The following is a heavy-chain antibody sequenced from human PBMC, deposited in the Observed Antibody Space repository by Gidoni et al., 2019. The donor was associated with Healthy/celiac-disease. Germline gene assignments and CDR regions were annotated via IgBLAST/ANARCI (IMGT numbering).Heavy chain of an antibody. CDR2: IYTSGST. CDR3: ARDSRTPYYYYGMDV. J-gene: IGHJ6*02. V-gene: IGHV4-61*02. Sequence: QVQLQESGPGLVTPSQTLSLTCTVSGGSISSGSYYWSWIRQPAGKGLEWIGRIYTSGSTNYNPSLKSRVTISVDTSKNQFSLKLSSVTAADTAVYYCARDSRTPYYYYGMDVWGQGTTVTVSS. CDR1: GGSISSGSYY.